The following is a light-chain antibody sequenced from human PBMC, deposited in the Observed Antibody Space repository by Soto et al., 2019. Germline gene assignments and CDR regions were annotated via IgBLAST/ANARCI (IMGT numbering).Light chain of an antibody. J-gene: IGKJ4*01. CDR3: QQRSSWPLT. V-gene: IGKV3-11*01. Sequence: IVLTQSPATLSLSPGERATLSCRASQSVNNYLAWYQQKPGQAPRLLIYDAYNRATGIPARFSGSGSGTGFTLTISSLEPEDFAVYYCQQRSSWPLTFGGGTKVEIK. CDR1: QSVNNY. CDR2: DAY.